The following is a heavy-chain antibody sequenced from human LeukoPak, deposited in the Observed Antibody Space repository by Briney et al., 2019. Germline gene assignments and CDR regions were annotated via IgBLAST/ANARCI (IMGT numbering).Heavy chain of an antibody. CDR1: GGSFSGYY. CDR2: ISHSGST. D-gene: IGHD4-17*01. CDR3: ASTRDGDPNWFDP. V-gene: IGHV4-34*01. J-gene: IGHJ5*02. Sequence: SETLSLTCAVYGGSFSGYYWSWIRQPPGKGLEWIGEISHSGSTNYNPALKSRVTISVDTSKNQFSLKLSSVTAADTAVYYCASTRDGDPNWFDPWGQGTLVTVSS.